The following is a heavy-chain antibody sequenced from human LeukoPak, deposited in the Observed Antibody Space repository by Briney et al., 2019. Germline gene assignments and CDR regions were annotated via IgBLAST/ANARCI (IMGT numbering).Heavy chain of an antibody. D-gene: IGHD5-12*01. CDR1: GGSSSSSY. Sequence: SETLSLTCTFSGGSSSSSYWSWIRQPAGKGLQWIGRIHSSGSTNYYPSLKSRVSMTVDTSKNQFSLNVDSVTAADTAIYYCAIMGIWSSGFDSFDSWGQGTLVTVSS. J-gene: IGHJ4*02. CDR3: AIMGIWSSGFDSFDS. CDR2: IHSSGST. V-gene: IGHV4-4*07.